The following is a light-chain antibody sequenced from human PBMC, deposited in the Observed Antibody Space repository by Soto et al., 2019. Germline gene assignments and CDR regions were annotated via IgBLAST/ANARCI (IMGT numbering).Light chain of an antibody. V-gene: IGKV3-15*01. CDR3: QQYSAWPLT. Sequence: EIVMTQSPATLSVSPGERATLFCRASQSVRSNFLAWYQQKPGQAPRLLIYSASTRATDIPARFSGSGSGTESTLTISSLQSEDFAVYYCQQYSAWPLTFGGGTKVEIK. CDR1: QSVRSN. J-gene: IGKJ4*01. CDR2: SAS.